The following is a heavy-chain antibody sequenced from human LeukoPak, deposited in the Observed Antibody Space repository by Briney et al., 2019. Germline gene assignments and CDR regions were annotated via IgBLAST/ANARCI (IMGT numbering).Heavy chain of an antibody. CDR2: ISGSGGST. CDR3: AKDREDIVVVPAAIRYGMDV. Sequence: GGSLRLSCAASGFTFSSYAMSWVRQAPGKGLEWVSAISGSGGSTYYADSVKGRFTISRDNSKNTLYLQMNSLRAEDTAVYYCAKDREDIVVVPAAIRYGMDVWGQGTTVTVSS. V-gene: IGHV3-23*01. J-gene: IGHJ6*02. CDR1: GFTFSSYA. D-gene: IGHD2-2*01.